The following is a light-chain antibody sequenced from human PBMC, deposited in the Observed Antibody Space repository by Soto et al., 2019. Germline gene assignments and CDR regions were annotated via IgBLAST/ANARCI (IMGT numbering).Light chain of an antibody. Sequence: DIQMTQSPSSLSASVGDRVTITCRAGQNIGMSLNWFQQKPGKAPKLLIYGASALQPGAPTRFSGSGSGTDFTLTISSLQPEDFATYYCQHSYNVPRTFGQGTRLDIK. CDR1: QNIGMS. V-gene: IGKV1-39*01. CDR3: QHSYNVPRT. CDR2: GAS. J-gene: IGKJ1*01.